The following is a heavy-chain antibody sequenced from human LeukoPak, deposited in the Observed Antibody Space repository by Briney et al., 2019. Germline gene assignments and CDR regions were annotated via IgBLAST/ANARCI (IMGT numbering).Heavy chain of an antibody. CDR2: IRYDASVQ. D-gene: IGHD1-1*01. CDR3: AMMPSPNTGWKFEY. Sequence: GGSLRLSCEGSGFGFSLYGMHWVRQAPGKGLEWVAFIRYDASVQYYADSVEGRFAVSRDNPKSTLYLQMNSLSAEDTALYFCAMMPSPNTGWKFEYWGQGTQVTVSS. J-gene: IGHJ4*02. CDR1: GFGFSLYG. V-gene: IGHV3-30*02.